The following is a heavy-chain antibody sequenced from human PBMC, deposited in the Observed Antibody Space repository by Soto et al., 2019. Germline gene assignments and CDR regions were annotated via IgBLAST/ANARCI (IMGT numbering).Heavy chain of an antibody. Sequence: GGSLRLSCAASGFTFSSYGMHWVRQAPGKGLEWVAVIWYDGSNKYYADSVKGRFTISRDNSKNTLYLQMNSLRAEDTAVYYCARDPLPAATYYYYYYYMDVWGKGTTVTVSS. V-gene: IGHV3-33*01. J-gene: IGHJ6*03. CDR1: GFTFSSYG. CDR3: ARDPLPAATYYYYYYYMDV. CDR2: IWYDGSNK. D-gene: IGHD2-2*01.